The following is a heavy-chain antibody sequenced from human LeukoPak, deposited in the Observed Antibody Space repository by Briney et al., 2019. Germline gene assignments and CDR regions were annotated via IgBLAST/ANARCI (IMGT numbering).Heavy chain of an antibody. CDR1: GYTFTSYG. V-gene: IGHV1-18*01. CDR2: ISAYNGNT. Sequence: ASVKVSCKASGYTFTSYGISWVRQAPGQGLEWMGWISAYNGNTNYAQKLQGRVTMTRNTSISTAYMELSSLRSEDTAVYYCARGKSIRFLEWLLSEYYFDYWGQGTLVTVSS. CDR3: ARGKSIRFLEWLLSEYYFDY. J-gene: IGHJ4*02. D-gene: IGHD3-3*01.